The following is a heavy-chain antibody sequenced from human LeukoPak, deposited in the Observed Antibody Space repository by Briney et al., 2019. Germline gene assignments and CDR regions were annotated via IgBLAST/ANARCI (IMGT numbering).Heavy chain of an antibody. CDR3: ARDGRVGATRLNI. Sequence: PGGSLRLSYAASGLTVSSNYMSWVRQAPGKGLEWVSVIYSDDSTYYADSVRGRFTISRDNSKNTLYLQMNSLRAEDTAVYYCARDGRVGATRLNIWGQGTMVTVSS. V-gene: IGHV3-66*02. CDR1: GLTVSSNY. J-gene: IGHJ3*02. D-gene: IGHD1-26*01. CDR2: IYSDDST.